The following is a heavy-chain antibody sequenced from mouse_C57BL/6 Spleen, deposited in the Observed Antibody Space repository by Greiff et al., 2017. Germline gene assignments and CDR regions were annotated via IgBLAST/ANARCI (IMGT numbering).Heavy chain of an antibody. CDR3: ARVGYYGSSWYFDF. D-gene: IGHD1-1*01. CDR1: GYTFTSYW. Sequence: VQLQQPGAELVKPGASVKLSCKASGYTFTSYWMHWVKQRPGRGLEWIGRIAPNSGGTKYNEKFKSKATLTVDKPSSTAYMQLSSLTSEDSAVYYCARVGYYGSSWYFDFWGTGTTVTVSS. CDR2: IAPNSGGT. V-gene: IGHV1-72*01. J-gene: IGHJ1*03.